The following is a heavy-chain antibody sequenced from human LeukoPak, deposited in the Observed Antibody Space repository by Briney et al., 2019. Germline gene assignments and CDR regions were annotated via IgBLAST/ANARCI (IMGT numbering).Heavy chain of an antibody. CDR2: VYYSGST. D-gene: IGHD5-18*01. Sequence: SETLSLTCTVSGGSVSSGRYYWSWIRQPPGKGLEWIGYVYYSGSTNYNPSLKSRVTISVDTSKNQFSLKLSSVTAADTAVYYCARTINGYSYGYPFDYWGQGTPVTVSS. J-gene: IGHJ4*02. CDR3: ARTINGYSYGYPFDY. CDR1: GGSVSSGRYY. V-gene: IGHV4-61*01.